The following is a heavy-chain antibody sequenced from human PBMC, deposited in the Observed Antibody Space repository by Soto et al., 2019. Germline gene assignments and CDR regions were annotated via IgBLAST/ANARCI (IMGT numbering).Heavy chain of an antibody. CDR2: ISYDGGDK. D-gene: IGHD3-10*01. CDR1: EFTFSSYS. V-gene: IGHV3-30-3*01. CDR3: ARGGPRSTYFYYGMDV. J-gene: IGHJ6*02. Sequence: HPGGSLRLSCAASEFTFSSYSVHWVRQAPGKGLEWVAIISYDGGDKYYADSVKGRFSISRDNSRNTLYLQMDSLRAEDTAVYYCARGGPRSTYFYYGMDVWGQGTTVTVSS.